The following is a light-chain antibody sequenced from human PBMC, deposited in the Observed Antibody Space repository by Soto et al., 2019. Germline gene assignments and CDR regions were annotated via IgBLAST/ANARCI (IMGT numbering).Light chain of an antibody. CDR3: GSYTSATTWV. CDR2: EVN. V-gene: IGLV2-14*03. CDR1: SSDIGRYNY. Sequence: QSALTQPASVSGSPGQSITISCTGTSSDIGRYNYVSWYQQLPGKAPRLIIYEVNRRPSGVSNRLSGSKSGNTASLSISGLQTEDEADYYCGSYTSATTWVFGGGTRLTVL. J-gene: IGLJ3*02.